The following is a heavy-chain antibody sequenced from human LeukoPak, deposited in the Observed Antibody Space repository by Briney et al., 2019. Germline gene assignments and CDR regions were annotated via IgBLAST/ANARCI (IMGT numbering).Heavy chain of an antibody. V-gene: IGHV3-48*03. D-gene: IGHD3-16*01. Sequence: PGGSLRLSCTPSGFTVTNYEMSWVRQAPGKGLEWNSYIDASGNTRSYADSVKGRFTISRDYAWNSLDLQMNSLRAEDTAVYYCARGFTLGAYLDYWGQGTLVTVSS. CDR2: IDASGNTR. J-gene: IGHJ4*02. CDR1: GFTVTNYE. CDR3: ARGFTLGAYLDY.